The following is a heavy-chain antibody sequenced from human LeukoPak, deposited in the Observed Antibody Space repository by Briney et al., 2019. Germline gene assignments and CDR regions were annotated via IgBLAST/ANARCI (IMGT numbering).Heavy chain of an antibody. CDR2: INVGNGNT. Sequence: GASVKVSCKASGYIFTNHAMHWVRQAPGQRLEWMGWINVGNGNTKYSEKFQDRVIISRDTSASTAYMELSSLRSEDTAVYFCARVTAESYSDSSGYYSHWGQGTLVTVSS. CDR1: GYIFTNHA. D-gene: IGHD3-22*01. V-gene: IGHV1-3*01. J-gene: IGHJ4*02. CDR3: ARVTAESYSDSSGYYSH.